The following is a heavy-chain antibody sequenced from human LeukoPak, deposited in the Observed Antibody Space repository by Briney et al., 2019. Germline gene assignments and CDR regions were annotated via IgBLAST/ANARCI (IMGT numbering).Heavy chain of an antibody. Sequence: GGSLRLSCAASGFTFSSYAMSWLRQAPGKGLEWVSAISGSGGSTYYADSVKGRFTISRDNSKNTLYLQMNSLRAEDTAVYYCATDLTPYGHAFDIWGQGTMVTVSS. D-gene: IGHD4-17*01. V-gene: IGHV3-23*01. CDR3: ATDLTPYGHAFDI. J-gene: IGHJ3*02. CDR2: ISGSGGST. CDR1: GFTFSSYA.